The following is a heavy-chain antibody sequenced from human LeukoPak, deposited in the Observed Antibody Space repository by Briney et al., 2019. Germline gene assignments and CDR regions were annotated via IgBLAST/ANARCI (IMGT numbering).Heavy chain of an antibody. CDR2: ISGNGGST. CDR3: AKDISYATKAGWFDP. D-gene: IGHD3-10*01. V-gene: IGHV3-23*01. Sequence: GGSLRLSCAASGFTFSSYAMSWVRQAPGKGLEWVSAISGNGGSTYYADSVKGRFTISRDNSKNTLYLQMNSLRAEDTAVYYCAKDISYATKAGWFDPWGQGTLVTVSS. J-gene: IGHJ5*02. CDR1: GFTFSSYA.